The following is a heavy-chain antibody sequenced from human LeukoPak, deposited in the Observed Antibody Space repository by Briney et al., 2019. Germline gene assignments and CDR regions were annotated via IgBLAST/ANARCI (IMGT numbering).Heavy chain of an antibody. CDR2: VWYDGSNK. J-gene: IGHJ5*02. CDR3: AKDMRSYSSSYNWFDP. D-gene: IGHD6-6*01. Sequence: QPGRSLRLSCAASGFTFSSYGMHWVRQAPGKGLEWVAVVWYDGSNKYYADSVKGRFTISRDNSKNTLYLQMNSLRAEDTAVYYCAKDMRSYSSSYNWFDPWGQGTLVTVSS. CDR1: GFTFSSYG. V-gene: IGHV3-33*06.